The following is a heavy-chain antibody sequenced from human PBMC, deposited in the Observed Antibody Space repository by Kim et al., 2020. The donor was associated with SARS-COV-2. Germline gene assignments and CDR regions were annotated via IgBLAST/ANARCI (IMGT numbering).Heavy chain of an antibody. D-gene: IGHD4-17*01. J-gene: IGHJ6*02. CDR2: ISGSGGST. Sequence: GGSLRLSCAASGFTFSSYAMSWVRQAPGKGLEWVSAISGSGGSTYYADSVKGRFTISRDNSKNTLYLQMNSLRAEDTAVYYCAKQVGYGDYPLVYYYYGMDVWGQGTTVTVSS. V-gene: IGHV3-23*01. CDR3: AKQVGYGDYPLVYYYYGMDV. CDR1: GFTFSSYA.